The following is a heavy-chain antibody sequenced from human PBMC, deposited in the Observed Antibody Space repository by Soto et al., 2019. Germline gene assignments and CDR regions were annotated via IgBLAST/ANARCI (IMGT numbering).Heavy chain of an antibody. Sequence: GGSLRLSCAASGFTFSSYAMHWVRQAPGKGLEWVAVISYDGSNKYYADSVKGRFTISRDNSKNTLYLQMNSLRAEDTAVYYCARGGYCSSTSCYAEYGPDAFDIWGQGTMVTVSS. D-gene: IGHD2-2*01. CDR2: ISYDGSNK. CDR1: GFTFSSYA. V-gene: IGHV3-30-3*01. CDR3: ARGGYCSSTSCYAEYGPDAFDI. J-gene: IGHJ3*02.